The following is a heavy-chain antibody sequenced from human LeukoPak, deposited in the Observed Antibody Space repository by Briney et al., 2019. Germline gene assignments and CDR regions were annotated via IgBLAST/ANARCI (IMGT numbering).Heavy chain of an antibody. CDR1: GGSFSGYY. CDR2: IYYSGST. J-gene: IGHJ3*02. CDR3: ARESGFGVVTDDAFDI. Sequence: SETLSLTCAVYGGSFSGYYWSWIRQPPGKGLEWIGYIYYSGSTYYNPSLKSRVTISVDTSKNQFSLKLSSVTAADTAVYYCARESGFGVVTDDAFDIWGQGTMVTVSS. V-gene: IGHV4-34*09. D-gene: IGHD3-3*01.